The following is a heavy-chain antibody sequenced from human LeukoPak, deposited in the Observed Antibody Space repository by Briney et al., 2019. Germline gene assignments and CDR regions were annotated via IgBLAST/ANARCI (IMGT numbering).Heavy chain of an antibody. D-gene: IGHD2-2*01. CDR1: GFTFSSYA. V-gene: IGHV3-53*01. Sequence: GGSLRPSCAASGFTFSSYAMSWVRQAPGKGLEWVSVIYSGGSTYYADSVKGRFTISRDNSKNTLYLQMNSLRAEDTAVYYCARVESAAMYYWGQGTLVTVSS. J-gene: IGHJ4*02. CDR3: ARVESAAMYY. CDR2: IYSGGST.